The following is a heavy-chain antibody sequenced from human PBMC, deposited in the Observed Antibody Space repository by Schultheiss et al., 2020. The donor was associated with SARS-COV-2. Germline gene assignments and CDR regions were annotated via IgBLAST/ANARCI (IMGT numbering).Heavy chain of an antibody. Sequence: YADSVKGRFTISRDNSKNTLYLQMNSLRDEDTAVYYCARGRWGELPDYWGQGTLVTVSS. D-gene: IGHD1-26*01. J-gene: IGHJ4*02. CDR3: ARGRWGELPDY. V-gene: IGHV3-30*07.